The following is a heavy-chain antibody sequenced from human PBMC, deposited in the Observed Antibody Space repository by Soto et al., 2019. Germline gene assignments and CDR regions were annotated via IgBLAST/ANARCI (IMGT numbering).Heavy chain of an antibody. CDR1: GYTFTNYG. D-gene: IGHD3-10*01. Sequence: QVQLVQSGGELKKPGASVKVSCKASGYTFTNYGISWVRQAPGQGLEWMGWINVYNGNTKYAQKVQGRVTMTTATATSTACMELRCLRLYDTAVYYCARGVGSVSYYNQYNWFDPWGQGTLVTVSS. CDR3: ARGVGSVSYYNQYNWFDP. V-gene: IGHV1-18*01. CDR2: INVYNGNT. J-gene: IGHJ5*02.